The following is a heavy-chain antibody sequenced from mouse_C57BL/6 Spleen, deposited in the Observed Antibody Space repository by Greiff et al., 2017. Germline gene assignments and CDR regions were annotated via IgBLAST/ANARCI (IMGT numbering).Heavy chain of an antibody. CDR1: GYTFTGYW. CDR3: AKRDSLFAY. J-gene: IGHJ3*01. D-gene: IGHD3-2*01. CDR2: ILPGSGST. V-gene: IGHV1-9*01. Sequence: QVQLKESGAELMKPGASVKLSCKATGYTFTGYWIEWVKQRPGHGLEWIGEILPGSGSTNYTEKFKGKATFTADTSSNTAYMQLSSLTTEDSAIYYCAKRDSLFAYWGQGTLVTVSA.